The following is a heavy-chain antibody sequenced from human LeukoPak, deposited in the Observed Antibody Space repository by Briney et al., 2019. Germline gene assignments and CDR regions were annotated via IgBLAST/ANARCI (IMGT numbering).Heavy chain of an antibody. CDR3: AKGQQGHMWLDN. Sequence: GGSLRLSCAASAFTFRSFGMQWVRQAPGRGLEWVAFISSDGGNVYYADSMNGRFSISRDNFKATLYLQMNSLRPEDTAVYYRAKGQQGHMWLDNWGQGTLVIVSS. CDR1: AFTFRSFG. CDR2: ISSDGGNV. D-gene: IGHD6-13*01. J-gene: IGHJ4*02. V-gene: IGHV3-30*18.